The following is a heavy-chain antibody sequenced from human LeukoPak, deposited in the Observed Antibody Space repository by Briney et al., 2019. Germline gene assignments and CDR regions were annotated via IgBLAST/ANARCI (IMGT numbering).Heavy chain of an antibody. D-gene: IGHD3-22*01. J-gene: IGHJ4*02. CDR3: IVVVIGFDY. V-gene: IGHV3-30-3*01. Sequence: SGGSLRLSCAASGFTFSSYAMHWVRQAPGKGLEWVAVISYDGSNKYYADSVKGRFTISRDNSKNTLYLQMNSLRAEDTAVYYCIVVVIGFDYWGQGILVTVSS. CDR1: GFTFSSYA. CDR2: ISYDGSNK.